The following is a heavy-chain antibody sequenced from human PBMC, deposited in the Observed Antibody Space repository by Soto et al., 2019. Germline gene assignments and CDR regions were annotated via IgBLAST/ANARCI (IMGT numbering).Heavy chain of an antibody. CDR2: ISYSGST. CDR1: GGSISSGNYY. J-gene: IGHJ4*02. CDR3: ATMGTPATGLYFFYY. V-gene: IGHV4-30-4*01. D-gene: IGHD2-15*01. Sequence: QVQLQESGPGLVKPSQTLSLTCTVSGGSISSGNYYWSWIRQPPGKGLEWIGFISYSGSTYYSTSLKSRVTISVDTSKSQFSLNLSFVTAADTAVYYCATMGTPATGLYFFYYWGQGSLVTVSS.